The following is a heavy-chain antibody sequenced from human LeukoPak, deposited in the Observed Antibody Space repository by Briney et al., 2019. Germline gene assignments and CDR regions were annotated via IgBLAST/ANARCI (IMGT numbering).Heavy chain of an antibody. D-gene: IGHD3-10*01. CDR1: GYTFTGYY. CDR2: INPSGGST. V-gene: IGHV1-46*01. J-gene: IGHJ5*02. Sequence: ASVKVSCKASGYTFTGYYMHWVRQAPGQGLEWMGIINPSGGSTSYAQKFQGRVTMTRDTSTSTVYMGLSSLRSEDTAVYYCARGRLRITMVRGVTNWFDPWGQGTLVTVSS. CDR3: ARGRLRITMVRGVTNWFDP.